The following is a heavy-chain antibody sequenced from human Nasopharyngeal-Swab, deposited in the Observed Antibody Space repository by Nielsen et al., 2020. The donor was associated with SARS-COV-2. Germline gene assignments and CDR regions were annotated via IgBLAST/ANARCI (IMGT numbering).Heavy chain of an antibody. CDR2: IYYSGST. CDR3: ARVLTRNLVVALVLDAFDI. D-gene: IGHD2-15*01. V-gene: IGHV4-31*03. Sequence: SETLSLTCTVSGGSISSGGYYWSWIRQHPGKGLAWIGYIYYSGSTYYNPSLKSRVTISVDTSKNQFSLKLSSVTAADTAVYYRARVLTRNLVVALVLDAFDIWGQGTMVTVSS. CDR1: GGSISSGGYY. J-gene: IGHJ3*02.